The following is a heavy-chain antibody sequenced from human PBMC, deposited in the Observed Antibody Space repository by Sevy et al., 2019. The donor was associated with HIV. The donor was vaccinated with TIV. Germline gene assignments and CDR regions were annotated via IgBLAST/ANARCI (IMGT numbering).Heavy chain of an antibody. Sequence: SETLSLTCTVSGGSISSYYWSWIRQSAGKGLEWIGRIYTSGSTNYNPSLKSRVTMSVDTSKNQFSLKLSSVTAADTAVYYCARAGSSGTYSNYYYFYMDVWSKGTTVTVSS. CDR2: IYTSGST. CDR3: ARAGSSGTYSNYYYFYMDV. D-gene: IGHD1-26*01. J-gene: IGHJ6*03. V-gene: IGHV4-4*07. CDR1: GGSISSYY.